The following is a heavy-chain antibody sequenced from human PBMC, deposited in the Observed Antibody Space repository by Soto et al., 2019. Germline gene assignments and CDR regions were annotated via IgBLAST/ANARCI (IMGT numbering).Heavy chain of an antibody. Sequence: RGSLRLSCAASGFTFNNAWMSWVRQAPGKGLEWVGRIKSKTDGGTTDYAAPVKGRFTISRDDSKNMLYLQMNSLKTEDTAVYSCTTGLGQQLVPFVYWGQGTLVTVSS. V-gene: IGHV3-15*01. CDR3: TTGLGQQLVPFVY. CDR2: IKSKTDGGTT. J-gene: IGHJ4*02. D-gene: IGHD6-13*01. CDR1: GFTFNNAW.